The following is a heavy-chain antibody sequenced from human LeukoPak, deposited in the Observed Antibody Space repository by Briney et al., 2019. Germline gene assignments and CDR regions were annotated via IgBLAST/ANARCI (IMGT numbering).Heavy chain of an antibody. V-gene: IGHV1-2*02. CDR2: INPNSGGT. Sequence: GASVKVSCKASGYTSTGYYMHWVRQAPGQGLEWMGWINPNSGGTNYAQKFQGRVTMTRDTSISTAYMELSRLRSDDTAVYYCARDSWGSELWYFDLWGRGTLVTVSS. D-gene: IGHD3-16*01. J-gene: IGHJ2*01. CDR1: GYTSTGYY. CDR3: ARDSWGSELWYFDL.